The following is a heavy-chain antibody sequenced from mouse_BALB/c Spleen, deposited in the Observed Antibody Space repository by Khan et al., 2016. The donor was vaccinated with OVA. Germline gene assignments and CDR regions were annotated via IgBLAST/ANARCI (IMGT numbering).Heavy chain of an antibody. CDR2: INPPSGYT. V-gene: IGHV1-7*01. CDR1: GYTFTTYW. J-gene: IGHJ2*01. Sequence: VELVESGAELAKPGASVKMSCKASGYTFTTYWMHWVKQRPGQGLEWIGYINPPSGYTDYNQKFKDKATLTADKSSSTAYMQLSSLTSDDSAVYYFARDRIDYWGQGTTLTVSS. CDR3: ARDRIDY.